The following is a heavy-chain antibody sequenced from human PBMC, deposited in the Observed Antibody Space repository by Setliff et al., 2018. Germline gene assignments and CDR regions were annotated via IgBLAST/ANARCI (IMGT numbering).Heavy chain of an antibody. Sequence: TSETLSLTCSVYGESFSNNYWSWLRQPPGKGLEWIGSIYHSGSSYYNSSLRSRVTISVDTSKNQFSLILRSVTAADTAVYYCARGRMRGSCSGPSCTYDPFDIWGQGTPVTVS. D-gene: IGHD2-2*01. CDR1: GESFSNNY. CDR3: ARGRMRGSCSGPSCTYDPFDI. J-gene: IGHJ3*02. CDR2: IYHSGSS. V-gene: IGHV4-34*01.